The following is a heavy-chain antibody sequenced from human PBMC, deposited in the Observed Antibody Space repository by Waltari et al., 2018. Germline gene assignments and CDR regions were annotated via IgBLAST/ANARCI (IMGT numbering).Heavy chain of an antibody. CDR2: INAGNGNT. CDR1: GYTFTSYA. CDR3: ARDQSYCSGGSCYSGAFDI. V-gene: IGHV1-3*01. Sequence: QVQLVQSGAEVKKPGASVKVSCKASGYTFTSYAMHWVRQAPGQRLEWMGWINAGNGNTKYSQKFQGRVTITRDTAASTAYMELSSLRSEDTAVYYCARDQSYCSGGSCYSGAFDIWGQGTMVTVSS. D-gene: IGHD2-15*01. J-gene: IGHJ3*02.